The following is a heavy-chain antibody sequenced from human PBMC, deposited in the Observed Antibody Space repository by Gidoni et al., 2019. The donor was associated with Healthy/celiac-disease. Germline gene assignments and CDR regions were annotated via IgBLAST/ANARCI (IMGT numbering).Heavy chain of an antibody. Sequence: EVQLVESGGGLVKPGGSLRLSCAASGFTFSSYSMNWVRQAPGKGLEWVSSISSSSSYIYYADSVKGRFTISRDNAKNSLYLQMNSLRAEDTAVYYCARAAGYDSSLLDFDYWGQGTLVTVSS. CDR3: ARAAGYDSSLLDFDY. D-gene: IGHD3-22*01. V-gene: IGHV3-21*01. CDR2: ISSSSSYI. CDR1: GFTFSSYS. J-gene: IGHJ4*02.